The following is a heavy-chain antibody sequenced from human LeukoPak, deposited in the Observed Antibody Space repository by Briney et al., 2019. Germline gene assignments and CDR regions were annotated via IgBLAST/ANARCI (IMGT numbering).Heavy chain of an antibody. D-gene: IGHD2-21*01. J-gene: IGHJ4*02. CDR1: GFMFSKYA. Sequence: PGGSLRLSCAASGFMFSKYAMSWVRQAPGRRLEWVSAISGSDPGTYYADSVKGRFTISRDNSKNTLYLQMNSLRAEDTAVYYCAKVSGGGDSYDYWGQGTLVTVSS. CDR2: ISGSDPGT. V-gene: IGHV3-23*01. CDR3: AKVSGGGDSYDY.